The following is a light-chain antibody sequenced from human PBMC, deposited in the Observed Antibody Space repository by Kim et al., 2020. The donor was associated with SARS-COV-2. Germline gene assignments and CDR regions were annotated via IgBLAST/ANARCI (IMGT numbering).Light chain of an antibody. V-gene: IGLV3-27*01. Sequence: SVSPGQTARITCSGDALANKYARWFQQKPGQAPVLVIYKDSERPSGIPGRFSGSSSGTTVTLTISGAHIEDEGDYYCSSAADDSVLFGGGTKLTVL. CDR3: SSAADDSVL. J-gene: IGLJ2*01. CDR1: ALANKY. CDR2: KDS.